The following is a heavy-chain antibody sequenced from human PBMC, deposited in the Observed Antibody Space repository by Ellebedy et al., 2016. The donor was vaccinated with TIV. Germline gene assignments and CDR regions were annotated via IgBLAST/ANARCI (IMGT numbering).Heavy chain of an antibody. Sequence: PGGSLRLSCAASGISLRSYAMSWVRQAPGKGLEWVSTIGGTGGTTYYRESVKGRFTVSRDTYRNTLYLQMSSLRAEDTAVYYCAKLPVAYNWNYADDYWGQGTLVTVSS. CDR3: AKLPVAYNWNYADDY. D-gene: IGHD1-7*01. V-gene: IGHV3-23*01. CDR2: IGGTGGTT. CDR1: GISLRSYA. J-gene: IGHJ4*02.